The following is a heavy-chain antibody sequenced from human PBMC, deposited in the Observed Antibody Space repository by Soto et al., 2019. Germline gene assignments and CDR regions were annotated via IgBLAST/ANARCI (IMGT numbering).Heavy chain of an antibody. D-gene: IGHD4-4*01. CDR1: GFTFSNYG. Sequence: GSLRLSCAASGFTFSNYGMHWVRQAPGEGLEWVAIIWYDGGNTNYADSVKGRFTISRDNSKNTLYLQINSLRAEDTAVYYCARDRSPYSNYPILIGKFWGQGTLVTVSS. V-gene: IGHV3-33*01. CDR3: ARDRSPYSNYPILIGKF. CDR2: IWYDGGNT. J-gene: IGHJ4*02.